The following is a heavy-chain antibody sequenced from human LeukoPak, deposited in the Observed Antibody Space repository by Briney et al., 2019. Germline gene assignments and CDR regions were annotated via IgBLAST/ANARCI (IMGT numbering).Heavy chain of an antibody. CDR1: GYTFTSYY. J-gene: IGHJ1*01. CDR2: INPSGGST. D-gene: IGHD1-26*01. CDR3: ARDVQWELKTRGYFQH. Sequence: ASVKVSCKASGYTFTSYYMHWVRQAPGQGLEWMGIINPSGGSTSYAQKFQGRVTMTGDTSTSTVYMELSSLRSEDTAVYYCARDVQWELKTRGYFQHWGQGTLVTVSS. V-gene: IGHV1-46*01.